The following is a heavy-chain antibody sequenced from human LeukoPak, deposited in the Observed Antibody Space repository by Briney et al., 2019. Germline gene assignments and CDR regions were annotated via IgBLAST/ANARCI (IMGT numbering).Heavy chain of an antibody. V-gene: IGHV3-23*01. CDR2: ISGSGGST. D-gene: IGHD6-19*01. J-gene: IGHJ4*02. CDR1: GFTFSSYA. Sequence: HPGGSLRLSCAASGFTFSSYAMSWVRQAPGKGLGWVSAISGSGGSTYYADSVKGRFTISRDNSKNTLYLQMNSLRAEDTAVYYCACSGWYYFDYWGQGTLVTVSS. CDR3: ACSGWYYFDY.